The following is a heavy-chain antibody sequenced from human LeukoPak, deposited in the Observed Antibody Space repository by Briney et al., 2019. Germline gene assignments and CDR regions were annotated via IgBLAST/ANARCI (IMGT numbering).Heavy chain of an antibody. Sequence: PGGSLRLSCAVSGFNFSSNDMHWVRQPTGKGLEWVSGISTAGDTYYPDSVKGRFTFSRKNAKSSFYLQMNSLRAGDTAVYYCASGERGFDYWGQGTLVTVSS. V-gene: IGHV3-13*01. CDR2: ISTAGDT. J-gene: IGHJ4*02. D-gene: IGHD7-27*01. CDR3: ASGERGFDY. CDR1: GFNFSSND.